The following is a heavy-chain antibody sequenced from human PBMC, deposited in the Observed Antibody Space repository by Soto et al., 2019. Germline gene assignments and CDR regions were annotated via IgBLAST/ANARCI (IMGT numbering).Heavy chain of an antibody. CDR3: ARRPKSAPTVHWFFDL. J-gene: IGHJ2*01. CDR2: IYSIGTT. D-gene: IGHD6-6*01. V-gene: IGHV4-31*02. Sequence: WTWIRQHPGKGLEWIGYIYSIGTTFYNPSLKSRVSISVDVSKNLFSLTLTSATAADTAVYYCARRPKSAPTVHWFFDLWGRGTLVTVSS.